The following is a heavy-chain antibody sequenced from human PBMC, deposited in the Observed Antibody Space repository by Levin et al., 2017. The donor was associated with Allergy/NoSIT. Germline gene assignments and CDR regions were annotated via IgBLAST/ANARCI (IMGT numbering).Heavy chain of an antibody. D-gene: IGHD3-10*01. CDR1: GFTFSSYA. CDR2: ISYDGSNK. CDR3: ARANYYGSGCSVDY. Sequence: GGSLRLSCAASGFTFSSYAMHWVRQAPGKGLEWVAVISYDGSNKYYADSVKGRFTISRDNSKNTLYLQMNSLRAEDTAVYYCARANYYGSGCSVDYWGQGTLVTVSS. J-gene: IGHJ4*02. V-gene: IGHV3-30-3*01.